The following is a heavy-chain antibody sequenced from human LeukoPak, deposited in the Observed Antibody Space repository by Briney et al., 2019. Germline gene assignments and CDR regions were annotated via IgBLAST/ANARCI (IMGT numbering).Heavy chain of an antibody. J-gene: IGHJ4*02. CDR3: ARGGHIAIPPYGFDY. CDR2: INYSGAT. D-gene: IGHD4-17*01. CDR1: GVSIRSNY. V-gene: IGHV4-59*01. Sequence: ASETLSLTCTVSGVSIRSNYWSWVRRPPGKGLEWIASINYSGATYYNPSLRSRVTISIDTSKSQFSLKLTSVTVADAAVYYCARGGHIAIPPYGFDYWGQGALVTVSS.